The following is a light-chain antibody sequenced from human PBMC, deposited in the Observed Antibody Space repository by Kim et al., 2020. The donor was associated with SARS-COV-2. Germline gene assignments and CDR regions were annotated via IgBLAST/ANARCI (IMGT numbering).Light chain of an antibody. CDR2: DSS. CDR3: LERDNRPPT. Sequence: SLSPGESATLSCRASQSVDSRLAWYQHKPGQSPRLLVYDSSTRATGIPARFSGSGSGTDFTLTITSLEAEDFAVYYCLERDNRPPTFGQGTKLEI. J-gene: IGKJ2*01. V-gene: IGKV3-11*01. CDR1: QSVDSR.